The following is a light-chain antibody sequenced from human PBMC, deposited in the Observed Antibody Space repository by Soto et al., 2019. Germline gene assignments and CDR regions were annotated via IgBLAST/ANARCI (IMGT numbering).Light chain of an antibody. CDR3: GTWDRSLSSGV. CDR2: ENN. Sequence: QSVLTQPPSVSAAPGQKVTIPCSGSSSNIGDNRNYVSWYQLLPGAAPKLLIYENNKRPSGIPDRFSGSKSGTSATLGITGLQTGDEADYYCGTWDRSLSSGVFGGGTKLTVL. J-gene: IGLJ3*02. CDR1: SSNIGDNRNY. V-gene: IGLV1-51*01.